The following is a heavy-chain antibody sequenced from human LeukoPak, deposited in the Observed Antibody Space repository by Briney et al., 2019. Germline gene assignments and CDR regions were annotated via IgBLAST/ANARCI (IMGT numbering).Heavy chain of an antibody. J-gene: IGHJ4*02. CDR2: LNPNSGGT. D-gene: IGHD1-26*01. V-gene: IGHV1-2*02. Sequence: GASVKVSCKTSGYTFTAFFNHWVRQAPGQGLEWMGWLNPNSGGTNYAQKFQGRVTMTRDTSISTAYMELSRLRSDDTAVYFCARVGAAYQDSNYWGQGTLVTVSS. CDR1: GYTFTAFF. CDR3: ARVGAAYQDSNY.